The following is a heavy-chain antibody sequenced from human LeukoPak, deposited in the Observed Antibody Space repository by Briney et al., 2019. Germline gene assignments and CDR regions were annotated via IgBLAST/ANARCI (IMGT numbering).Heavy chain of an antibody. V-gene: IGHV4-61*01. J-gene: IGHJ5*02. CDR3: ATEAECSGGRCYSYGWFDP. CDR2: IAYSGSA. CDR1: GGSVSSILNK. D-gene: IGHD2-15*01. Sequence: SETLSLTCSVSGGSVSSILNKWGWIRQPPGKGLEWIGEIAYSGSASYNPSLRSRVTISIDTSTNQFSLTLDSVTAADTAVYDWATEAECSGGRCYSYGWFDPWGQGTQVIVSS.